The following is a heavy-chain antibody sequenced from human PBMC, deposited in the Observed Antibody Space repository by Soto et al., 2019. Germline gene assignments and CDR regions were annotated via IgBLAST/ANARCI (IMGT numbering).Heavy chain of an antibody. Sequence: PSETLSLTCTVSGGSISSGGYYWSWIRQHPGKGLEWIGYIYYSGSTYYNPSLKSRVTISVDTSKNQFSLKLSSVTAADTAVYYCAREGVLRLFDYWAREPWSPSPQ. J-gene: IGHJ4*02. CDR3: AREGVLRLFDY. D-gene: IGHD3-3*01. CDR2: IYYSGST. V-gene: IGHV4-31*03. CDR1: GGSISSGGYY.